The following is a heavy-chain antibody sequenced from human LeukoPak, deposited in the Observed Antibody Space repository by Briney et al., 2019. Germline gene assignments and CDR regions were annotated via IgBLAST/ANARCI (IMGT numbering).Heavy chain of an antibody. D-gene: IGHD2-21*01. CDR1: GYTFSGYY. Sequence: EASVTVSCKASGYTFSGYYMQWVRQAPGQGLEWMGRINPNSGGTNYAQKFQGRVTMTRDTSISTAYMELSRLRSDDTAVYYCARSGDFYSDAFDIWGQGTMVTVSS. V-gene: IGHV1-2*06. CDR2: INPNSGGT. J-gene: IGHJ3*02. CDR3: ARSGDFYSDAFDI.